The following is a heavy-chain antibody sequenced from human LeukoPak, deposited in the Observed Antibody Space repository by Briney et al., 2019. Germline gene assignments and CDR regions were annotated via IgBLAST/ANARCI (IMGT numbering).Heavy chain of an antibody. J-gene: IGHJ3*02. D-gene: IGHD2-15*01. Sequence: GESLKISCKGSGYSFTSYWIGWVRQMPGKGLEWMGIIYPGDSDTRYSPSFQGQVTISADKSISTAYLQWSSLKASDTAMYYCARGGTSDIVVVVADPKDDAFDIWGQGTMVTVSS. CDR3: ARGGTSDIVVVVADPKDDAFDI. CDR1: GYSFTSYW. CDR2: IYPGDSDT. V-gene: IGHV5-51*01.